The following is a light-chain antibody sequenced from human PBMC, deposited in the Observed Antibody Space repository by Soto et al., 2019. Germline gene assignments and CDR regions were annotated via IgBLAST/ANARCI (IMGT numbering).Light chain of an antibody. CDR3: QQYGSSPPIT. CDR1: QSISCW. V-gene: IGKV1-5*01. J-gene: IGKJ5*01. CDR2: DAS. Sequence: DIQMTQSPSTLSASVGDRVTITGRASQSISCWLAEYQQKSGKAPKFLIYDASSLESGVPSRFSGSGSGTDFTLTISRLEPEDFAVYYCQQYGSSPPITFGQGTRLEI.